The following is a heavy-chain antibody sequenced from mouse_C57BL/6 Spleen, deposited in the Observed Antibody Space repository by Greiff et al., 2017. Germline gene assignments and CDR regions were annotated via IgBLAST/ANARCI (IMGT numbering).Heavy chain of an antibody. Sequence: EVQLQQSGPELVKPGASVKISCKASGYTFTDYYMNWVKQSHGKSLEWIGDINPNNGGTSYNQKFKGKATLTVDKSSSTAYMELRSLTSEDSAVYYCARGYSNVYFDYWGQGTTLTVSS. J-gene: IGHJ2*01. CDR3: ARGYSNVYFDY. V-gene: IGHV1-26*01. D-gene: IGHD2-5*01. CDR2: INPNNGGT. CDR1: GYTFTDYY.